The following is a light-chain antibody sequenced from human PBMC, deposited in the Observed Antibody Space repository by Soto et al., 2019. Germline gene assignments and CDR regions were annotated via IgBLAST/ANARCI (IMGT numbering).Light chain of an antibody. CDR3: QQFGSSPGFT. CDR1: QSINNRY. Sequence: EIVLTQSPGTLSLSPGERATLSCRASQSINNRYLAWYQQKPGQAPRLLIYGASSRATGIPDRFSGSGSGTDLPLTISRLEPEDFAVYYCQQFGSSPGFTFGPGTKVD. V-gene: IGKV3-20*01. J-gene: IGKJ3*01. CDR2: GAS.